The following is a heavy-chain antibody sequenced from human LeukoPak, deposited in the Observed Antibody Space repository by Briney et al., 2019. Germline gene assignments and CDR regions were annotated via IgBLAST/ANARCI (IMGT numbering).Heavy chain of an antibody. D-gene: IGHD6-19*01. CDR2: INPNSGGT. CDR3: ARGGWTTQPAAYYYYYYMDV. CDR1: GYTFTGYY. Sequence: ASVKVSCKASGYTFTGYYMHWVRQAPGQGLEWMGWINPNSGGTNYAQKFQGRVTMTRDTSISTAYMELSRLRSDDTAVYYCARGGWTTQPAAYYYYYYMDVWGKGTTVTVSS. J-gene: IGHJ6*03. V-gene: IGHV1-2*02.